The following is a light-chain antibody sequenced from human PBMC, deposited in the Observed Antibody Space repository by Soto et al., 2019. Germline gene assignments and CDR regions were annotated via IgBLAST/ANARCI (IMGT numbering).Light chain of an antibody. V-gene: IGKV3-15*01. CDR1: QSVSSS. CDR2: GAS. J-gene: IGKJ5*01. CDR3: QQYHHWPPIT. Sequence: ETLMTQFPATLSVSPGESATLSCRSSQSVSSSLAWYQQKPGQAPRLLIYGASTRATGIPARFSGSGSGTEFTLTISSLQSEDFAVYYCQQYHHWPPITFGQGTRPEIK.